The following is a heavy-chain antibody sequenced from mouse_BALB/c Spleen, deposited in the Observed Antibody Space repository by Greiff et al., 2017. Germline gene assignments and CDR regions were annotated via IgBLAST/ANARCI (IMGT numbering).Heavy chain of an antibody. V-gene: IGHV2-6-7*01. D-gene: IGHD2-10*01. CDR3: AREAYYGNYDY. Sequence: QVQLKQSGPGLVAPSQSLSITCTVSGFSLTGYGVNWVRQPPGKGLEWLGMIWGDGSTDYNSALKSRLSISKDNSKSQVFLKMNSLQTDDTARYYCAREAYYGNYDYWGQGTTLTVSS. CDR1: GFSLTGYG. J-gene: IGHJ2*01. CDR2: IWGDGST.